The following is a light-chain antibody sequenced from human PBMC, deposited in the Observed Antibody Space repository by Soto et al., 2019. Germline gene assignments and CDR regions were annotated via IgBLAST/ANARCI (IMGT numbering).Light chain of an antibody. V-gene: IGLV2-14*01. CDR1: SSDVGGYNY. J-gene: IGLJ2*01. CDR2: DVS. Sequence: QSALNPPASVSGSPGQAITISCTGTSSDVGGYNYVSWYQQHPGKAPKLMIYDVSNRPSGVSNRFSGSKSGNTASLTISGLQAEDEADYYCSSYTSSSTVVFGGGTKLTVL. CDR3: SSYTSSSTVV.